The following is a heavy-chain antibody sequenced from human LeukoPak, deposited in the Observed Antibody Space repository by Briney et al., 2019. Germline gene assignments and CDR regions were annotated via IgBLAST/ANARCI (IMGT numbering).Heavy chain of an antibody. V-gene: IGHV4-34*01. CDR1: GGSFSGYY. J-gene: IGHJ3*02. Sequence: PSETLSLTCAVYGGSFSGYYWSWIRQPPGNGLEWIGEINQSGSTNYNPSLKSRVTMSVDTSKNQFSLKLSSVTAADTAVYYCARDLKYYYDSSGYVAAFDIWGQGTMVTVSS. CDR2: INQSGST. D-gene: IGHD3-22*01. CDR3: ARDLKYYYDSSGYVAAFDI.